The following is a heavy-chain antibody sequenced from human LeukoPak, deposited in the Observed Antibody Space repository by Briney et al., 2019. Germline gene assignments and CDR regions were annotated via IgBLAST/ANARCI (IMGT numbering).Heavy chain of an antibody. CDR2: IIPIFGTA. Sequence: GAPVKVSCKASGGTFSSYAISWVRQAPGQGLEWMGGIIPIFGTANYAQKFQGRVTITADESTSTAYMELSSLRSEDTAVYYCARASSVTATNGFDPWGQGTLVTVSS. J-gene: IGHJ5*02. CDR3: ARASSVTATNGFDP. CDR1: GGTFSSYA. D-gene: IGHD4-17*01. V-gene: IGHV1-69*13.